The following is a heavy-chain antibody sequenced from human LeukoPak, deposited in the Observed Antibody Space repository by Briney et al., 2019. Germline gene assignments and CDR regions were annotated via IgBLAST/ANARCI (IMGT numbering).Heavy chain of an antibody. CDR1: GFTLSSYW. V-gene: IGHV3-7*04. Sequence: GGSLRLSCAASGFTLSSYWMSWVRQAPGKGLEWVANINQDGSEKYYVDSLKGGFTISRDNAKTSLYLQMNSLRAEDTAVYYCARYAITPYYFDYWGQGTLVTVSS. CDR2: INQDGSEK. CDR3: ARYAITPYYFDY. J-gene: IGHJ4*02. D-gene: IGHD1-14*01.